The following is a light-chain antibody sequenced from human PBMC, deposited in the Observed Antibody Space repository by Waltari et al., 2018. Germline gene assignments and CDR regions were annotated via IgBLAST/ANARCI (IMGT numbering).Light chain of an antibody. J-gene: IGKJ4*01. CDR3: QQYYSTPLT. CDR2: RAS. V-gene: IGKV4-1*01. Sequence: DIVMTQSPDSLALSLGERATISCKSSQSVLHASNNRNYLAWYQQLPGQSPKLLISRASTRQSGVPDRFSGSGSAADFTLTITSLQAEDVATYYCQQYYSTPLTFGGGTKVAIK. CDR1: QSVLHASNNRNY.